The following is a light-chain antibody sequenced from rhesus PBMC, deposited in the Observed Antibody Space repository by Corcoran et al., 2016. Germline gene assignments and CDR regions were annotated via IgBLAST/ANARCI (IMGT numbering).Light chain of an antibody. Sequence: DIQMTQSPSSLSASVGDRVTVTCRASQGINKDLTWYQQQPGKAPTLLIYAAASLQTGVSSRFSGSGSVTDFTLTSSSLQAEDVATYDCQQEYSPPSTFGQGTKVEIK. V-gene: IGKV1-94*01. CDR3: QQEYSPPST. CDR2: AAA. CDR1: QGINKD. J-gene: IGKJ1*01.